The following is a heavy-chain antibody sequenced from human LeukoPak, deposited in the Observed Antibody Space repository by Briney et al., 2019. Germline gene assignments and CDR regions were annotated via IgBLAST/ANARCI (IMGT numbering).Heavy chain of an antibody. Sequence: PSETLSLTCTVSGGSISSYYWSWIRQPPGKGPEWIGYIYYSGSTNYNPSLKSRVTISVDTSKNQFSLKLSSVTAADTAVYYCARLVRDGYDYYFDYWGQGTLVTVSS. CDR3: ARLVRDGYDYYFDY. CDR1: GGSISSYY. CDR2: IYYSGST. D-gene: IGHD5-24*01. V-gene: IGHV4-59*08. J-gene: IGHJ4*02.